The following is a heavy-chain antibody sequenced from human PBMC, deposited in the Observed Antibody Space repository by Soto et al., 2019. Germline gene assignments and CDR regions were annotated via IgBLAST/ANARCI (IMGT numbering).Heavy chain of an antibody. Sequence: EVQLVESGGGLVQPGGSLRLSCAASGFTVSSNYMSWVRQAPGKGLEWVSVIYSGGSTYYADSVKGRFTISRDNSKNTLYLPMNSLRAEETAVYYCARDRIAVAGTDYWGQGTLVTVSS. CDR2: IYSGGST. V-gene: IGHV3-66*01. J-gene: IGHJ4*02. CDR3: ARDRIAVAGTDY. D-gene: IGHD6-19*01. CDR1: GFTVSSNY.